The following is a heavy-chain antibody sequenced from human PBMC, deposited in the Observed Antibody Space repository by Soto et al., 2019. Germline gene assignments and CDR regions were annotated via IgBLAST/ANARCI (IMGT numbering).Heavy chain of an antibody. J-gene: IGHJ6*02. CDR1: GGSISSYY. CDR3: ARDFRLRSGMDV. CDR2: IYYSGST. D-gene: IGHD4-17*01. Sequence: QVQLQESGPGLVKPSETLSLTCTVSGGSISSYYWSWIRQPPGKGLEWIGYIYYSGSTNYNPSLKSRVTISVDTSKNQFSLKLSSVTAADTAVYYCARDFRLRSGMDVWGQGTTVTVSS. V-gene: IGHV4-59*01.